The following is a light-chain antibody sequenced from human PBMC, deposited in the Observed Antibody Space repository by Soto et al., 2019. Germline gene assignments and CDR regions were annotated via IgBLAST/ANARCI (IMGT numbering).Light chain of an antibody. CDR1: SSNIGSNT. J-gene: IGLJ1*01. CDR3: ATWDDSLNGRV. V-gene: IGLV1-44*01. Sequence: SVLTQPSSASGTPGQCVTISWYGRSSNIGSNTVNWHQQLPGTAPTLLIYSNNQRPSAVPDRFSGSKSGTSAYLAISGLQSEDEADYYCATWDDSLNGRVFGTGTKVTVL. CDR2: SNN.